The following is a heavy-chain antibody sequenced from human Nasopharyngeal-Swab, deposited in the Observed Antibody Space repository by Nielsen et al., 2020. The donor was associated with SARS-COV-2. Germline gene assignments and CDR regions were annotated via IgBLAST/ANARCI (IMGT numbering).Heavy chain of an antibody. V-gene: IGHV3-21*01. CDR3: ARVGGRDSSSFDY. CDR1: GFTFSSYS. Sequence: GESLKISCAASGFTFSSYSMNWVRQAPGKGLEWFSSISSSSSYIYYADSVKGRFTISRDNAKNSLYLQMNSLRAEDTAVYYCARVGGRDSSSFDYWGQGTLVTVSS. CDR2: ISSSSSYI. D-gene: IGHD6-6*01. J-gene: IGHJ4*02.